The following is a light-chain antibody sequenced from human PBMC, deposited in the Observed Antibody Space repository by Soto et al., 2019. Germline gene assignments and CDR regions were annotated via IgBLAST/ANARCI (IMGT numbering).Light chain of an antibody. CDR1: QSISSW. V-gene: IGKV1-5*03. Sequence: DIQMTQSPSTLSASVGDRVTITCRASQSISSWLAWYQQKPGKAPKLLIYKASTLKSGVPSRFSGSGSGTDFTLTISSLQPEDFATYYCQQLNSYPLTFGRGTKVDIK. CDR2: KAS. CDR3: QQLNSYPLT. J-gene: IGKJ4*01.